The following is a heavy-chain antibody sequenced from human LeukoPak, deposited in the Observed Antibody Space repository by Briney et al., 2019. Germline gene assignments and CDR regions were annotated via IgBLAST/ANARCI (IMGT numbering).Heavy chain of an antibody. CDR1: GGTFSNYT. CDR2: IIPMYGTP. J-gene: IGHJ4*02. D-gene: IGHD3-16*01. V-gene: IGHV1-69*01. CDR3: ARQPPIRGVILGSHFDY. Sequence: SVKVSCKAFGGTFSNYTVGWVRQVPGQGPEWMGAIIPMYGTPSYAQKFQGRVTISADESTSTAYMELNSLRSEDTAVYYCARQPPIRGVILGSHFDYWGQGTLVTVSS.